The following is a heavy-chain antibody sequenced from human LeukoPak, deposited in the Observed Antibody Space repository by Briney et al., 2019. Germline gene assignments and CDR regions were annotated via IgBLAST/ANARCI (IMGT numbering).Heavy chain of an antibody. V-gene: IGHV4-34*01. CDR2: INHSGST. Sequence: SETLSLTCAVYGGSFSGYYWSWIRQPPGKGLEWIGEINHSGSTNYNPSLKSRVTISVDTSKNQFSLKLSSVTAADTAVYYCARGADYYGSGSSYPDYWGQGTLVTVSS. J-gene: IGHJ4*02. D-gene: IGHD3-10*01. CDR1: GGSFSGYY. CDR3: ARGADYYGSGSSYPDY.